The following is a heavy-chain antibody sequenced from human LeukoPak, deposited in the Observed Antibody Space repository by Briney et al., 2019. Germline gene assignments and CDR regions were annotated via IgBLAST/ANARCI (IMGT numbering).Heavy chain of an antibody. CDR3: TRDSVGDSYADY. J-gene: IGHJ4*02. Sequence: PGGSLRLSCAASGFTFSGYAMNWVRQAPGKGLEWVDNIKQDGSEKYYVDSVNGRLTISRDIAKNSLYLRMNSLRAEDTAVYYCTRDSVGDSYADYWGQGTLVTVSS. D-gene: IGHD5-18*01. CDR1: GFTFSGYA. CDR2: IKQDGSEK. V-gene: IGHV3-7*03.